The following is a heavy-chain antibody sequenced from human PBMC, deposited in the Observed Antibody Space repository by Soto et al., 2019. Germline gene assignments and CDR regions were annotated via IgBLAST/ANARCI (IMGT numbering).Heavy chain of an antibody. Sequence: VPWVVFECKFVDYYVSWIIKEPGKGLEWVSYISSSSSYTNYADSVKGRFTISRDNAKNSLYLQMNSLRAEDTAVYYCARDHHRYSGYDYVDYWGQGTLVTVSS. CDR3: ARDHHRYSGYDYVDY. CDR2: ISSSSSYT. D-gene: IGHD5-12*01. V-gene: IGHV3-11*05. CDR1: ECKFVDYY. J-gene: IGHJ4*02.